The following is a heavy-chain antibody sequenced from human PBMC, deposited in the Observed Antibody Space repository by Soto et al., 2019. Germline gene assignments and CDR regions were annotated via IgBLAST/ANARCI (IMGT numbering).Heavy chain of an antibody. J-gene: IGHJ6*02. D-gene: IGHD6-25*01. CDR2: IYYDGST. CDR3: AIKVSQRGYYYYYGLDV. V-gene: IGHV4-31*03. Sequence: PSETMSLTCTVSGGSISSDNYYWSWIRQHPGKGLEWIGFIYYDGSTDYNPSIKRRVTISVDTSKKQFSLKLTSVTAAVTALYFCAIKVSQRGYYYYYGLDVWGQGTTVTVSS. CDR1: GGSISSDNYY.